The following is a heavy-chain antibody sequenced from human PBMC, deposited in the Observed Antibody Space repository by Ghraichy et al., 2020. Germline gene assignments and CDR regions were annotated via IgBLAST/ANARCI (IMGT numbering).Heavy chain of an antibody. CDR3: ARYSSSPNWFDP. CDR2: IYGNGDK. D-gene: IGHD6-13*01. J-gene: IGHJ5*02. Sequence: SGPTLVKPTQTLTLTCTFSGFALISNGVAVGWIRQPPGKALEWLALIYGNGDKRYSPSLKSRLTISKDTSKNQVVLTVTNMDPVDTATYYCARYSSSPNWFDPWGQGALVTVSS. CDR1: GFALISNGVA. V-gene: IGHV2-5*01.